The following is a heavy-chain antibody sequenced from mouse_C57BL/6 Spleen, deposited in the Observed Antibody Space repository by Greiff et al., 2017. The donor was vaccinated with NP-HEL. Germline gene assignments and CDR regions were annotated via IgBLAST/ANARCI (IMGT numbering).Heavy chain of an antibody. V-gene: IGHV1-82*01. CDR1: FSAFLLSF. CDR2: LYPFSLAT. CDR3: ARSNYSNYRTYYYAMDY. Sequence: VQLQESGPELVPPFASVKISCKGCFSAFLLSFLPFFPPFLFPFLSFLFLLYPFSLATNYNGKFKGKATLTADKSSSTAYMQLSSLTSEDSAVYFCARSNYSNYRTYYYAMDYWGQGTSVTVSS. J-gene: IGHJ4*01. D-gene: IGHD2-5*01.